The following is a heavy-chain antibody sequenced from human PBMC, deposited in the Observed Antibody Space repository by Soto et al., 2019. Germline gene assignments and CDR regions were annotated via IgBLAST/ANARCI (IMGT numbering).Heavy chain of an antibody. CDR2: IHHTEYT. J-gene: IGHJ4*02. CDR1: GDPISYDSYY. CDR3: ARGVDYDVSYFGY. D-gene: IGHD4-17*01. Sequence: SETLSLTCTVSGDPISYDSYYWSWLRQLPGKGLEWIGCIHHTEYTSYNPSLKSRVTMSVDTSKNQFSLMLSFVAAADSAVYYCARGVDYDVSYFGYWGQGTQVNVSS. V-gene: IGHV4-31*03.